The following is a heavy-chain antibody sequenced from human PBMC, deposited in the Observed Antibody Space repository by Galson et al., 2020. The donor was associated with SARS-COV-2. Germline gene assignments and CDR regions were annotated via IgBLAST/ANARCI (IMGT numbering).Heavy chain of an antibody. CDR1: GFSLSIFGVG. Sequence: SGPTLVKPTQTLTLSCTFSGFSLSIFGVGVGWIRQPPGKALEWLALISWDDDKRYNPSLNSRLTITKDTSKNQVVLTMTNMDPVDTATYYCAHSLLSAWGYDWLFQMFDSWGQGTLVTVSS. J-gene: IGHJ4*02. CDR2: ISWDDDK. D-gene: IGHD3-9*01. CDR3: AHSLLSAWGYDWLFQMFDS. V-gene: IGHV2-5*02.